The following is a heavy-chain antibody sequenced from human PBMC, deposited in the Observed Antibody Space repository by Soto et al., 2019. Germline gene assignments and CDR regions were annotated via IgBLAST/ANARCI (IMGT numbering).Heavy chain of an antibody. CDR3: ARQPDYYDISGYYYAGGSYYYYYGMVV. V-gene: IGHV4-59*08. CDR2: IYYSGST. Sequence: SETLSLTCTVSGGSISSYYWSWIRQPPGKGLEWIGYIYYSGSTNYNPSLKSRVTISVDTSKNQFSLKLSSVTAADTSVYYCARQPDYYDISGYYYAGGSYYYYYGMVVWGQGTTVTVSS. D-gene: IGHD3-22*01. J-gene: IGHJ6*02. CDR1: GGSISSYY.